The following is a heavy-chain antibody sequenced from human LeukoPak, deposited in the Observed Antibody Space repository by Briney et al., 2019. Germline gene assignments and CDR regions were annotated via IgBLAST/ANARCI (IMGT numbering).Heavy chain of an antibody. CDR3: ARLSIVGATLDY. V-gene: IGHV4-59*08. D-gene: IGHD1-26*01. CDR1: GGSISSYY. Sequence: PSETLSLTCTVSGGSISSYYWSWIRQPPGKGLEWIGYIYYSGSTNYNPSLKSRVTISVDTSKNQFSLKLSSVTAADTAVYYCARLSIVGATLDYWGQGTLVTVSS. J-gene: IGHJ4*02. CDR2: IYYSGST.